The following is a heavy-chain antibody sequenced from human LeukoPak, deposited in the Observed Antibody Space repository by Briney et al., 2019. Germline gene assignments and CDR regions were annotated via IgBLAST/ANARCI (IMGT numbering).Heavy chain of an antibody. D-gene: IGHD6-13*01. Sequence: AASVKVSCKASGYTFTSYDINWVRQATGQGLEWMGWMNPNSGNTGYAQKFQGRVTITRNTSISTAYMELSSLRSEDTAVYYCATGRAAAGSKGYYFDYWGQGTLVTVSS. CDR1: GYTFTSYD. CDR2: MNPNSGNT. J-gene: IGHJ4*02. V-gene: IGHV1-8*03. CDR3: ATGRAAAGSKGYYFDY.